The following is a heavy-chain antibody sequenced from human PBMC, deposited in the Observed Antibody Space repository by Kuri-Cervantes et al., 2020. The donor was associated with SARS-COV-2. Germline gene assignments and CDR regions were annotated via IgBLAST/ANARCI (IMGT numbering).Heavy chain of an antibody. CDR3: ARLTMVRGDICYYYCMGV. V-gene: IGHV3-21*01. Sequence: GESLKISCAASGFTFSSYRMNWVRQAPGKGLEWVSSISSSSSYIYYADSVKGRFTISRDNAKNSLYLQMNILRAEDTARYCCARLTMVRGDICYYYCMGVWGQGNPGHRLL. CDR2: ISSSSSYI. CDR1: GFTFSSYR. D-gene: IGHD3-10*01. J-gene: IGHJ6*02.